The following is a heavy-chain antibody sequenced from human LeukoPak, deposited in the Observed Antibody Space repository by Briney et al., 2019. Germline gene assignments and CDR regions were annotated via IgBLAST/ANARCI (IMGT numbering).Heavy chain of an antibody. CDR1: GFTLSSYA. J-gene: IGHJ4*02. CDR3: AKRGPLYYYDSSNFDY. CDR2: ISGSGGST. D-gene: IGHD3-22*01. Sequence: GGSLRLSCAASGFTLSSYAMSWVRQAPGKGLEWVSAISGSGGSTYYADSVKGRFTISRDNSKNTLYLQMNSLRAEDTAVYYCAKRGPLYYYDSSNFDYWGQGTLVTVSS. V-gene: IGHV3-23*01.